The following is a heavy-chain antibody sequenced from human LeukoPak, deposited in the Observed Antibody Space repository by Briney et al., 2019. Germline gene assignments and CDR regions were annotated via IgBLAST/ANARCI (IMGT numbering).Heavy chain of an antibody. Sequence: SETLSLTCAVSGGSISSSNWWSWVRQPPGKGLEWIGEIYHSGSTNYNPSLKSRVTISVDKSKNQFSLKLSSASAADTAVYYCASLEKEGSGWRSGTGDDAFDIWGQGTMVTVSS. D-gene: IGHD6-19*01. CDR3: ASLEKEGSGWRSGTGDDAFDI. V-gene: IGHV4-4*02. J-gene: IGHJ3*02. CDR2: IYHSGST. CDR1: GGSISSSNW.